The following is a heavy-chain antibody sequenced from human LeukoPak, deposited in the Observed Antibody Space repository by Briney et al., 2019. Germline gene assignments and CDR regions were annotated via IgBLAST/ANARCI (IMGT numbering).Heavy chain of an antibody. CDR1: GFTFSTYV. CDR3: ARDRGSGWYYFDY. D-gene: IGHD6-19*01. CDR2: ISGNSGGI. Sequence: GGSLRLSCAASGFTFSTYVMSWVRQAPGKGLEWVSSISGNSGGIYYADSVRGRFTVSRENSKNTLYLQMNSLRAEDTAVYYCARDRGSGWYYFDYWGQGTLVTVSS. V-gene: IGHV3-23*01. J-gene: IGHJ4*02.